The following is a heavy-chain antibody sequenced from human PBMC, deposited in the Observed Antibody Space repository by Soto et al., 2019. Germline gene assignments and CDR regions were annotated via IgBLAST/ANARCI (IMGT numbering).Heavy chain of an antibody. Sequence: ISSSSYYWAWIRQPPGKGLEWIGTIYYSGSTYYNPSLKSRVSISVDTSKNQFSLQLNSVTPEDSAVYYCARGPGILNPWGQGNLVTVSS. CDR1: ISSSSYY. CDR3: ARGPGILNP. D-gene: IGHD3-9*01. J-gene: IGHJ5*02. V-gene: IGHV4-39*02. CDR2: IYYSGST.